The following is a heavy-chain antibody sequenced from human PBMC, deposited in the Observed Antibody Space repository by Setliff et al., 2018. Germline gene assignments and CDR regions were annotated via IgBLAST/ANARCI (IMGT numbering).Heavy chain of an antibody. J-gene: IGHJ6*02. CDR1: GYTFSGYY. Sequence: SVKVSCKASGYTFSGYYMHWVRQAPGQGLEWMGRINPNSGATIYAQKFQGRVTMTSDTSISTAYMELGRLRSDDTAVYYCARGPRITIFGVVSLSLYGMDVWGQGTTVTVSS. CDR2: INPNSGAT. CDR3: ARGPRITIFGVVSLSLYGMDV. V-gene: IGHV1-2*06. D-gene: IGHD3-3*01.